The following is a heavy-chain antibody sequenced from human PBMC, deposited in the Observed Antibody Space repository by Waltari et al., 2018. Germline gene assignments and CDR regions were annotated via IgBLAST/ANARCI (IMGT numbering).Heavy chain of an antibody. Sequence: QLQLQQSGPGLVKPSESLSLTCGVSGDSMSENYWWSWVRQSPEKGLEWIGQIHRSGRTYYNPSLKSRVSVSMDTSNNKFFLKLSSAIAADTAVYYCARDRGRGLYFDSWGQGTLVTVSP. D-gene: IGHD2-15*01. V-gene: IGHV4-4*02. J-gene: IGHJ4*02. CDR3: ARDRGRGLYFDS. CDR1: GDSMSENYW. CDR2: IHRSGRT.